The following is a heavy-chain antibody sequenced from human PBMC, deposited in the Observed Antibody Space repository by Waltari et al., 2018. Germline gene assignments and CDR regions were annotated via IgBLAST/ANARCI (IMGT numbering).Heavy chain of an antibody. CDR2: INHFGSP. V-gene: IGHV4-34*01. CDR3: VRGPPYGSSSGWFDP. J-gene: IGHJ5*02. CDR1: GGSFSGYY. Sequence: QVQLLQWGAGLLKPSETLSLTCAVYGGSFSGYYWSWIRQSPGKGLEWIGEINHFGSPNYNPSLKSRVTMSVDTSKGQSSLKLSAVTAADTALYYCVRGPPYGSSSGWFDPWGQGTLVTVSS. D-gene: IGHD6-6*01.